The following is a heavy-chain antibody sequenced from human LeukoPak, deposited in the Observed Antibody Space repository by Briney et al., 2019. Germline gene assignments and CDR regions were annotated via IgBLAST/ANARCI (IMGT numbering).Heavy chain of an antibody. Sequence: GGSLRLSCAASGFTFSSYSMNWVRQAPGKGLEWVSYISSSSSTIYHADSVKGRFIISRDNAKNSLYLQMNSLRAEDTAVYYCARAGVRYYYDSSGYFPGYWGQGTLVTVSS. CDR3: ARAGVRYYYDSSGYFPGY. J-gene: IGHJ4*02. CDR1: GFTFSSYS. V-gene: IGHV3-48*01. CDR2: ISSSSSTI. D-gene: IGHD3-22*01.